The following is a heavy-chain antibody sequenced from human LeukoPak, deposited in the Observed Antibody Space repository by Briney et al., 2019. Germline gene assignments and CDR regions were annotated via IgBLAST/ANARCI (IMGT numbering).Heavy chain of an antibody. V-gene: IGHV4-39*01. Sequence: SETLSLNCTVSGGSISSSSYYWGWIRQPPGKGLEWIGSIYYSGSTNYNPSLKRRVTISVDTSKNQFSLKLSSVTAADTAVYYCARHVSGEYFQHWGQGALVTVSS. CDR2: IYYSGST. D-gene: IGHD3-10*01. J-gene: IGHJ1*01. CDR1: GGSISSSSYY. CDR3: ARHVSGEYFQH.